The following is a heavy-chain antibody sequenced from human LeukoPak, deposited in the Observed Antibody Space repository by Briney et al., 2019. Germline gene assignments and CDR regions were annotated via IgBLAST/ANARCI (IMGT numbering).Heavy chain of an antibody. CDR1: GYSITTVYW. CDR2: LHHSGIT. CDR3: ARVGGNDSTGHYSVDY. J-gene: IGHJ4*02. Sequence: SETLSLTCAVSGYSITTVYWWGWIRQTPGRGLEWIGSLHHSGITPYNPSLKSRVTISVDTSKNQFSLRLSSVTAADTAVYYCARVGGNDSTGHYSVDYWGQGTLVTVSS. D-gene: IGHD3-22*01. V-gene: IGHV4-38-2*01.